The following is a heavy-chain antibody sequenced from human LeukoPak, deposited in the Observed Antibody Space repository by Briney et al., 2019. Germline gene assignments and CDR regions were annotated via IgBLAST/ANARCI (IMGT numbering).Heavy chain of an antibody. J-gene: IGHJ3*01. V-gene: IGHV4-61*02. Sequence: TSETLSLTCTVSGGSISSGSYYWSWIRQPAGKGLEWIGRIYTSGSTNYNPSLKSRVTISVDTSKNQYSLKLSSVTAADTAVSYCARGGWNDQYSRLDAFDVWGQGTMVTVSS. D-gene: IGHD1-1*01. CDR2: IYTSGST. CDR3: ARGGWNDQYSRLDAFDV. CDR1: GGSISSGSYY.